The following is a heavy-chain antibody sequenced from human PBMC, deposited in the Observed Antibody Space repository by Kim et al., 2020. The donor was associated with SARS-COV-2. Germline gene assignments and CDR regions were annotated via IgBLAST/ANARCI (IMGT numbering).Heavy chain of an antibody. CDR1: GYTFTSYG. Sequence: ASVKVSCKASGYTFTSYGISWVRQAPGQGLEWMGWVSADSGNTNFAQRFQGRVTLTKDTSTSTAYMELRRLRFDDTAVYYCARGSDFVWLSALRPLDHWGQGTLVTVSS. V-gene: IGHV1-18*01. CDR3: ARGSDFVWLSALRPLDH. CDR2: VSADSGNT. J-gene: IGHJ4*02. D-gene: IGHD3-9*01.